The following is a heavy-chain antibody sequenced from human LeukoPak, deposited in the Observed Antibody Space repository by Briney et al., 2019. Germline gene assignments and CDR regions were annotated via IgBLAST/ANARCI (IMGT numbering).Heavy chain of an antibody. CDR2: ISSSSSYI. CDR1: GFTFSSYS. Sequence: GGSLRLSCAASGFTFSSYSMNWVRQAPGKGLEWVSSISSSSSYIYYADSVKGRFTISRDNAKNSLYLQMNSLRAEDTAVYYCARDLYNTATPNYFDYWGQGTLVTVSS. D-gene: IGHD5-18*01. CDR3: ARDLYNTATPNYFDY. V-gene: IGHV3-21*01. J-gene: IGHJ4*02.